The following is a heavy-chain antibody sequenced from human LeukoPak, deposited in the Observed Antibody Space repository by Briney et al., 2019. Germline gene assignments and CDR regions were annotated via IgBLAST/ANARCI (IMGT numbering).Heavy chain of an antibody. CDR2: ISGSGGST. CDR1: GFTFSSYA. D-gene: IGHD6-13*01. J-gene: IGHJ6*02. CDR3: AKPLDSSSWYYYGMDV. V-gene: IGHV3-23*01. Sequence: GGSLRLSCAASGFTFSSYAMSWVRQAPGKGLEWVSAISGSGGSTYYADSVKGRFTISRDNSKNTLYLQMNSLRAEDTAVYYCAKPLDSSSWYYYGMDVWGQGTTVTVSS.